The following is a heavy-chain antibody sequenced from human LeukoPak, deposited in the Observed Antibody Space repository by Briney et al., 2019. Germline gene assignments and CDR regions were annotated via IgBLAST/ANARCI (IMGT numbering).Heavy chain of an antibody. CDR3: ARDIVRELAHINAFDI. CDR2: IIPIFGTA. Sequence: ASVKVSCKASGGTFSSYAISWVRQAPGQGLEWMGGIIPIFGTANYAQKFQGRVTITADESTSTAYMELSSLRPEDTAVYYCARDIVRELAHINAFDIWGQGTMVTVSS. J-gene: IGHJ3*02. V-gene: IGHV1-69*13. D-gene: IGHD1-26*01. CDR1: GGTFSSYA.